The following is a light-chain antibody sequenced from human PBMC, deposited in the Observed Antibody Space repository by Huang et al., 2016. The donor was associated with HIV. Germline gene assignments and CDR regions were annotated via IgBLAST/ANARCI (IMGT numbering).Light chain of an antibody. Sequence: ENLMTPSPSTLSVSPGESATLSCRASQSVCKNLAWYQQKPGQAPKLLIDGSSPRAAGSPASLGGSWSGTEFTLAISSLQSEDFAVYYCQQYNTSPRTFGQGTKVEV. CDR3: QQYNTSPRT. J-gene: IGKJ1*01. CDR1: QSVCKN. CDR2: GSS. V-gene: IGKV3-15*01.